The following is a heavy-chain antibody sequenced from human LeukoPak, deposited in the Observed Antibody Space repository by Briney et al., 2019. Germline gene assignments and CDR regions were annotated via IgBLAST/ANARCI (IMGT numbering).Heavy chain of an antibody. CDR2: ISGSGGGT. CDR3: ARDSVGPFDY. D-gene: IGHD2-15*01. CDR1: GFTFSSYA. J-gene: IGHJ4*02. Sequence: GGSLRLSCAASGFTFSSYAMSWVRQAPGKGLEWVSGISGSGGGTYYADSVKGRFTISRDNAKNSLYLQMNSLRAEDTAVYYCARDSVGPFDYWGQGTLVTVSS. V-gene: IGHV3-23*01.